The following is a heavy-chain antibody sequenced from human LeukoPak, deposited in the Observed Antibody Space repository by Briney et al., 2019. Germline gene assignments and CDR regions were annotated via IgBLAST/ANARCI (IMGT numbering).Heavy chain of an antibody. CDR1: GFTFDDYA. J-gene: IGHJ6*03. V-gene: IGHV3-9*01. CDR2: ISWNSGSI. Sequence: GRSLRLSCAASGFTFDDYAMHWVRQAPGKGLEWVSGISWNSGSIGYADSVKGRFTISRDNAKNSLYLQMNSLRAEDTAVYYCATTQRYRNYYYYYMDVWGKGTTVTVSS. D-gene: IGHD2-15*01. CDR3: ATTQRYRNYYYYYMDV.